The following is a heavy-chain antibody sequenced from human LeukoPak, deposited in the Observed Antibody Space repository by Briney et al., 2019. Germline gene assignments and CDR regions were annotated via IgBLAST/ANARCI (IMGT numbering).Heavy chain of an antibody. D-gene: IGHD3-22*01. Sequence: GGSLRLSCAASRFTFSSYAMHWVRQAPGKGLEWVAVISYDGSNKYYADSVKGRFTISRDNSKNTLYLQMNSLRAEDTAVYYCARGAYDSSGLQDYWGQGTLVTVSS. V-gene: IGHV3-30-3*01. CDR2: ISYDGSNK. CDR1: RFTFSSYA. CDR3: ARGAYDSSGLQDY. J-gene: IGHJ4*02.